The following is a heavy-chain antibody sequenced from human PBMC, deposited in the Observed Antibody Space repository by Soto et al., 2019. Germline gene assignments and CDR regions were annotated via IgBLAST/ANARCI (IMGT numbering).Heavy chain of an antibody. CDR2: VFNDESTI. CDR3: ARESDFWSGYTY. Sequence: QVQLVESGGGVVQPGRSLRLSCTASGSGFSALAMHWIRQPPGKGLEWVAVVFNDESTISYADSVKGRFTISRDNAKNSLYLQMNSLRDEDTAVYYCARESDFWSGYTYWGQGTLVTVSS. CDR1: GSGFSALA. V-gene: IGHV3-30-3*01. J-gene: IGHJ4*02. D-gene: IGHD3-3*01.